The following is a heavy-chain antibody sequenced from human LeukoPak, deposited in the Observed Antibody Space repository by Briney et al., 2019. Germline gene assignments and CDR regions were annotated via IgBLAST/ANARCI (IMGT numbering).Heavy chain of an antibody. D-gene: IGHD1-14*01. V-gene: IGHV1-69*13. Sequence: ASVKVSCTASGGTFSSYAISWVRQAPGQGLEWMGGIIPIFGTANYAQKFQGRVTITADESTSTAYMELSSLRSEDTAVYYCARNPLLGRNWFDPWGQGTLVTVSS. J-gene: IGHJ5*02. CDR3: ARNPLLGRNWFDP. CDR1: GGTFSSYA. CDR2: IIPIFGTA.